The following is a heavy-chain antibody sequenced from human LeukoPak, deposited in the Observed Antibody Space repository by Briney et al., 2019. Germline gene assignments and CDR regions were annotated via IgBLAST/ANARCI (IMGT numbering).Heavy chain of an antibody. V-gene: IGHV3-23*01. CDR3: AKNVTVTSFYYYGMDV. J-gene: IGHJ6*02. CDR2: ISGSGGST. CDR1: GFTFSSYS. D-gene: IGHD4-11*01. Sequence: AGGSLRLSCAASGFTFSSYSMNWVRQAPGKGLEWVSVISGSGGSTYYADSVKGRFTISRDNSKDTLYLQMNILKADDTAVYYWAKNVTVTSFYYYGMDVWRQGTTVTVSS.